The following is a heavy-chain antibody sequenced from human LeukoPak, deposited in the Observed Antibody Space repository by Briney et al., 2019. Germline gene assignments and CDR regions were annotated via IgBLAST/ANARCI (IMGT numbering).Heavy chain of an antibody. CDR2: INSDGSST. CDR3: ARDGGTNWHEPTWFDF. CDR1: GFTFSSYW. D-gene: IGHD1-1*01. J-gene: IGHJ4*02. Sequence: PGGSLRLSCAASGFTFSSYWMHWVRQAPGKGLVWVSRINSDGSSTSYADSVKGRFTISRDNAKKSLYLQMNSLRVEDTAMYYCARDGGTNWHEPTWFDFWGQGTQVTVSA. V-gene: IGHV3-74*01.